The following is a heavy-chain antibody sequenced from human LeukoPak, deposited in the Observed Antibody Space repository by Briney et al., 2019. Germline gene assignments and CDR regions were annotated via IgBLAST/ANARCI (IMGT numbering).Heavy chain of an antibody. D-gene: IGHD4-17*01. Sequence: SETLSLTCTVSGGSISSGGYYWSWIRQPPGKGLEWIGYIYYSGSTYYNPSLKSRVTISVDTSKNQFSLKLSSVTAADTAVYYCARSHGDYAGYHWYFDLWAVAPWSLSPQ. CDR2: IYYSGST. J-gene: IGHJ2*01. V-gene: IGHV4-30-4*08. CDR3: ARSHGDYAGYHWYFDL. CDR1: GGSISSGGYY.